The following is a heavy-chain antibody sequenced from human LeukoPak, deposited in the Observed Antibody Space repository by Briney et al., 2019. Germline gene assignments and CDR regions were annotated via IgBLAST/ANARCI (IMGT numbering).Heavy chain of an antibody. D-gene: IGHD3-3*01. J-gene: IGHJ4*02. CDR3: AKEGDYYDFWSGYHYYFDY. CDR2: IKQDGSES. V-gene: IGHV3-7*03. Sequence: GGSLRLSCAASGFTLSIYWMSWVRQAPGKGLEWVANIKQDGSESHYVDSVKGRFTITRDNAKNSVSLQMNSLRAEDTAVYYCAKEGDYYDFWSGYHYYFDYWGQGTLVTVSS. CDR1: GFTLSIYW.